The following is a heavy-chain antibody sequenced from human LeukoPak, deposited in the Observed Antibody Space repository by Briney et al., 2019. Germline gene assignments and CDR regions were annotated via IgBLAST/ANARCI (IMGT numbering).Heavy chain of an antibody. Sequence: ASVKVSRKVSGYTLTELSMHWVRQAPGKGLEWMGGFDPEDGETIYAQKFQGRVTMTEDTSTDTAYMELSSLRSEDTAVYYCATAPRGPRVRDAFDIWGQGTMVTVSS. V-gene: IGHV1-24*01. CDR1: GYTLTELS. CDR2: FDPEDGET. J-gene: IGHJ3*02. D-gene: IGHD3-10*01. CDR3: ATAPRGPRVRDAFDI.